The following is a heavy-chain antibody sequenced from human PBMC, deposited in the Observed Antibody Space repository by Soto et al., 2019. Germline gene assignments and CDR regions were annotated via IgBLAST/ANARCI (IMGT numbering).Heavy chain of an antibody. CDR3: ARGGRGGFGELRSRYYYGMDV. CDR1: GGTFSSYA. D-gene: IGHD3-10*01. Sequence: GASVKVSCKASGGTFSSYAISWVRQAPGQGLEWMGGIIPIFGTANYAQKFQGRVTITADESTSTAYMELSSLRSEDTAVYYCARGGRGGFGELRSRYYYGMDVWGQGTTVTVSS. V-gene: IGHV1-69*13. J-gene: IGHJ6*02. CDR2: IIPIFGTA.